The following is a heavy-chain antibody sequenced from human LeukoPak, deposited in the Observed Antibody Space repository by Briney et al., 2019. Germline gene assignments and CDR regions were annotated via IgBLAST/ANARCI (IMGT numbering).Heavy chain of an antibody. V-gene: IGHV1-8*03. D-gene: IGHD3-22*01. J-gene: IGHJ4*02. CDR1: GYTYTTYD. Sequence: GASVKVSCKASGYTYTTYDINWVRQATGQGLEWMGSMNPNSGNTGFAQKFQGRVTITRNTSISTAYMELSSLRSEDTAVYYCATAPPYDSSGYYLGYYFDYWGQGTLVTVSS. CDR2: MNPNSGNT. CDR3: ATAPPYDSSGYYLGYYFDY.